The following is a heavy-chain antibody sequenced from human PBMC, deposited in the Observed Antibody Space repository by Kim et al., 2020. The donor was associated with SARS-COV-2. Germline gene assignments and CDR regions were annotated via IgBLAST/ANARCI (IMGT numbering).Heavy chain of an antibody. Sequence: ASVKVSCKVSGYTLTELSMHWVRQAPGKGLEWMGGFDPEDGETIYAQKFQGRVTMTEDTSTDTAYMELSSLRSEDTAVYYCATGPSYSSGWYHAFDIWGQGTMVTVSS. J-gene: IGHJ3*02. D-gene: IGHD6-19*01. CDR3: ATGPSYSSGWYHAFDI. CDR1: GYTLTELS. V-gene: IGHV1-24*01. CDR2: FDPEDGET.